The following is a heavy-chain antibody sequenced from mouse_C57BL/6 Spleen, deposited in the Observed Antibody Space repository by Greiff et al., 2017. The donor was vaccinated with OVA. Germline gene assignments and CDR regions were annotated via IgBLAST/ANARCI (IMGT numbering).Heavy chain of an antibody. Sequence: VKLQESGAELARPGASVKLSCKASGYTFTSYGISWVKQRTGQGLEWIGEIYPRSGNTYYNEKFKGKATLTADKSSSTAYMQLSSLTSEDSAVYYCARDYGSSQFAYWGQGTLVTVSA. CDR2: IYPRSGNT. J-gene: IGHJ3*01. D-gene: IGHD1-1*01. CDR1: GYTFTSYG. CDR3: ARDYGSSQFAY. V-gene: IGHV1-81*01.